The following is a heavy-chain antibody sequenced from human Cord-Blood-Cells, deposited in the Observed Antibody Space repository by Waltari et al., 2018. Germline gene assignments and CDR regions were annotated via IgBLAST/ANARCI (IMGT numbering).Heavy chain of an antibody. CDR3: ARIPQRAVAGTFDY. J-gene: IGHJ4*02. CDR1: GFSLSNARMG. CDR2: IFSNDER. Sequence: QVTLKESGPVLVKPTETLTLTCTVSGFSLSNARMGVSWIRQPPGKALEWLAHIFSNDERSYSTSLKIRLTISKDTSKSQVVLTMTNMDPVDTATDYWARIPQRAVAGTFDYWGQGTLVTVSS. V-gene: IGHV2-26*01. D-gene: IGHD6-19*01.